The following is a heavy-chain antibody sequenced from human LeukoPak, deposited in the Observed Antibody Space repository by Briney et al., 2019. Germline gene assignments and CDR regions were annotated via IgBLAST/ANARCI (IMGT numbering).Heavy chain of an antibody. CDR3: AGDPPGTPIGFDI. Sequence: ASVKVSCKASGDTFSRYAISWVRQAPGQRLEWMGRITPTSGTASQVDARLTITADRDTNTVYMDLSSLRSDDTAVYYCAGDPPGTPIGFDIWGQGTLVTVSS. CDR2: ITPTSGTA. V-gene: IGHV1-69*06. D-gene: IGHD3-10*01. J-gene: IGHJ3*02. CDR1: GDTFSRYA.